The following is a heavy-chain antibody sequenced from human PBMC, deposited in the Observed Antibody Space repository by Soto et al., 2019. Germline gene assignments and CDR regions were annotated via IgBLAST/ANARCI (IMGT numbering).Heavy chain of an antibody. CDR1: GGSISSYY. Sequence: SETLSLTCTVSGGSISSYYWSWIRQPPGKGLEWIGYIYYSGSTNYNPSLKSRVTISVDTSKNQFSLKLSSVTAADTAVYYCARGGYDFWSGYYLSYYYGMDVWGQGTTVTVSS. V-gene: IGHV4-59*01. J-gene: IGHJ6*02. CDR3: ARGGYDFWSGYYLSYYYGMDV. CDR2: IYYSGST. D-gene: IGHD3-3*01.